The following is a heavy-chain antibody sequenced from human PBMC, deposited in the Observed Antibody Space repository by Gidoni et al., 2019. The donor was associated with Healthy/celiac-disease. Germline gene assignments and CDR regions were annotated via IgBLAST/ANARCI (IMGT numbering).Heavy chain of an antibody. CDR3: ALMGSGSYPSPY. D-gene: IGHD3-10*01. CDR2: INAGNGNT. J-gene: IGHJ4*02. V-gene: IGHV1-3*01. CDR1: GYTFTSYA. Sequence: QVQLVQSGAEVKKPGASVKVSCKASGYTFTSYAMHWVRQAPGQRLEWMGWINAGNGNTKYSQKFQGRVTITRDTSASTAYMELSSLRSEDTAVYYCALMGSGSYPSPYWGQGTLVTVSS.